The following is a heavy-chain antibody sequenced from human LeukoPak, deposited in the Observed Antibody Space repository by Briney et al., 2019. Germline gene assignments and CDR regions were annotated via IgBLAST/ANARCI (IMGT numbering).Heavy chain of an antibody. Sequence: SETLSLTCTVSGDSISNYYWNWIRQPPGKGLEWIGSIYHSGRTYYNPSLKSRVTISVDTSKNQVSLILTSVTAADTAVYYCARVPSDDDFWSGYSPYFDYWGQGNLVTVSS. V-gene: IGHV4-38-2*02. J-gene: IGHJ4*02. CDR1: GDSISNYY. D-gene: IGHD3-3*01. CDR3: ARVPSDDDFWSGYSPYFDY. CDR2: IYHSGRT.